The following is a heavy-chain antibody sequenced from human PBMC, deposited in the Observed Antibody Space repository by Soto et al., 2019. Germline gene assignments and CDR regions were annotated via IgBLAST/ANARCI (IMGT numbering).Heavy chain of an antibody. CDR1: GYTFTDYS. Sequence: GASVKVSCKTSGYTFTDYSMNWVRQAPGQRLEWMGWINTHNGHTQCSPRFDDRVTMTTDPSTSTAYMQMNSLRAEDTAVYYCARVDRRGSYFSELGLDYWGQGTLVTVSS. CDR3: ARVDRRGSYFSELGLDY. CDR2: INTHNGHT. D-gene: IGHD1-26*01. J-gene: IGHJ4*02. V-gene: IGHV1-18*04.